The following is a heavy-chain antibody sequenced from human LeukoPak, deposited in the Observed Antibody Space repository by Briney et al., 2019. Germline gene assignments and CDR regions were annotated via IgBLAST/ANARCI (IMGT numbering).Heavy chain of an antibody. Sequence: EASVKVSCKASGYTFTGYYMHWVRQAPGQGLEWMGWINPNSGATNYAQKFQGRVTMTRDTSISTAYMELSRLRSDDTAVYYCAKGRGYSYGGVGYWGQGTLVTVSS. CDR2: INPNSGAT. V-gene: IGHV1-2*02. J-gene: IGHJ4*02. CDR3: AKGRGYSYGGVGY. CDR1: GYTFTGYY. D-gene: IGHD5-18*01.